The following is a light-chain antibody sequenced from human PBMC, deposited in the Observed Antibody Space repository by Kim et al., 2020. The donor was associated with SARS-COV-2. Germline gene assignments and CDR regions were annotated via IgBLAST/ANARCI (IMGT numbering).Light chain of an antibody. CDR1: QTINSNY. CDR3: QQYGISPMYS. J-gene: IGKJ2*01. V-gene: IGKV3-20*01. Sequence: SPGERATLSCRASQTINSNYLAWYQQRPGQAPRLLIYHACTRATGIPARCSGSGSGTDFTLTISRLEPEDFAVYYCQQYGISPMYSFGPGTKLEI. CDR2: HAC.